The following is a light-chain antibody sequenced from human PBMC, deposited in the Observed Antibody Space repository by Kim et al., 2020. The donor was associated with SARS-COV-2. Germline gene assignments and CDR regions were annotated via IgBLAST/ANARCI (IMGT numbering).Light chain of an antibody. CDR1: TGAVTSGHY. Sequence: QAVVTQEPSLTVSPGETVTLTCGSSTGAVTSGHYPYWFQQMPGQAPRTLIYDATNKHSWTPARFSGSLLEGKAALTLSGAQPEDEAEYYCLLSYRGAGVFGGGTQLTVL. V-gene: IGLV7-46*01. CDR2: DAT. J-gene: IGLJ3*02. CDR3: LLSYRGAGV.